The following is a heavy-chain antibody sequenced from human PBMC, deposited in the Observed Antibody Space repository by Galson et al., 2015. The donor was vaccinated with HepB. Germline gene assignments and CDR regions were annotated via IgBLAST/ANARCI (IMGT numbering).Heavy chain of an antibody. V-gene: IGHV3-73*01. D-gene: IGHD2-2*01. CDR1: GFTFSGSA. CDR3: LRLGDFSVYSSR. CDR2: IGSKATNYAK. Sequence: SLRLSCAASGFTFSGSAIHWVRQASGKGPEWVGRIGSKATNYAKLYVPSMKGRFTISRVDSRAITYLHMRRLKTAGTAVYYCLRLGDFSVYSSRWGQGTLVTVSS. J-gene: IGHJ4*02.